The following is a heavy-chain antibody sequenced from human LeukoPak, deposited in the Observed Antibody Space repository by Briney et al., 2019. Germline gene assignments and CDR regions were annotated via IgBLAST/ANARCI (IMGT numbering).Heavy chain of an antibody. CDR2: IKQDGSEK. D-gene: IGHD1-26*01. CDR3: ARGGSYKFDY. J-gene: IGHJ4*02. Sequence: GGSLRLSCAASGFTFSSHWMSWVRQAPGKGLEWVANIKQDGSEKCFVDSVKGRFTISRDNAKNSLYLQMNSLRAEDTAVYYCARGGSYKFDYWGQGNLVTVSS. CDR1: GFTFSSHW. V-gene: IGHV3-7*01.